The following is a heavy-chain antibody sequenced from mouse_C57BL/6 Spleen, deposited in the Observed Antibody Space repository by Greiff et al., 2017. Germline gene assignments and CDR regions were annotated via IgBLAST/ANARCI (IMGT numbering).Heavy chain of an antibody. CDR3: TRDKGSSGYENYAMDY. J-gene: IGHJ4*01. V-gene: IGHV5-9-1*02. CDR2: ISSGGDYI. Sequence: EVKLVESGEGLVKPGGSLKLSCAASGFTFSSYAMSWVRQTPEKRLEWVAYISSGGDYIYYEDTVKGRFTISRDNARNTLYLQMSSLKAEDTAMYYCTRDKGSSGYENYAMDYWGQGTSVTVSS. CDR1: GFTFSSYA. D-gene: IGHD3-2*02.